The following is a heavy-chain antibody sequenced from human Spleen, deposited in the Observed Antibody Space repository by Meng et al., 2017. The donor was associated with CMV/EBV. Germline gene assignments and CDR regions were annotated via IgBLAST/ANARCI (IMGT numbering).Heavy chain of an antibody. D-gene: IGHD3-22*01. CDR2: IYSGGSST. V-gene: IGHV3-23*03. CDR1: GFTFNNYA. CDR3: VRDQGGESMIAVLIERFGMDV. J-gene: IGHJ6*02. Sequence: GGSLRLSCAASGFTFNNYAMIWVRQAPGKGLEWVSVIYSGGSSTYYADSVKGRFTISRDDSKNTLYLQMNSLTVEDTAVYYCVRDQGGESMIAVLIERFGMDVWGQGTTVTVSS.